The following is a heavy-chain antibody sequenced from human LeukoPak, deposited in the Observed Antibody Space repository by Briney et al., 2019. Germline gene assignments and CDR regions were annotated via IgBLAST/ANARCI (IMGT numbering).Heavy chain of an antibody. CDR3: ATLATYYDILTGPYYYYYYGMDV. Sequence: SETLSLTCTVSGGSISSSSYYWGWIRQPPGKGLEWIGSIYYSGSTYYNPSLKSRVTISVDTSKNQFSLKLSSVTAADTAVCYCATLATYYDILTGPYYYYYYGMDVWGQGTTVTVSS. CDR1: GGSISSSSYY. J-gene: IGHJ6*02. V-gene: IGHV4-39*01. CDR2: IYYSGST. D-gene: IGHD3-9*01.